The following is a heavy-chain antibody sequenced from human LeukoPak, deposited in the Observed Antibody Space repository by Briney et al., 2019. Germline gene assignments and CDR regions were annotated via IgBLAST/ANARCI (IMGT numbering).Heavy chain of an antibody. CDR3: ANGDYYDSSGYYSPQDY. Sequence: GGSLRLSCAASGFTFSSYAMSWVRQAPGKGLEWVSAISGSGGSTYYADSVKGRFTISRGNSKNTLYLQMNSLRAEDTAVYYCANGDYYDSSGYYSPQDYWGQGTLVTVSS. CDR1: GFTFSSYA. J-gene: IGHJ4*02. V-gene: IGHV3-23*01. CDR2: ISGSGGST. D-gene: IGHD3-22*01.